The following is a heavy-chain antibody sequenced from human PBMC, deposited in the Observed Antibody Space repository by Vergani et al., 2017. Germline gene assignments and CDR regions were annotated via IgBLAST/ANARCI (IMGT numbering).Heavy chain of an antibody. D-gene: IGHD3-22*01. Sequence: EVQLLESGGGLVQPGGSLRLSCAASGFTFSSYAMSWVRQAPGKGLEWVSVISGSGGSTYYADSVKGRFTISRDNSKNTLYLKMNSLRAEETAVYDCAKDHTRQDYDDSSGYYDYWGQGTLVTVSS. J-gene: IGHJ4*02. V-gene: IGHV3-23*01. CDR1: GFTFSSYA. CDR3: AKDHTRQDYDDSSGYYDY. CDR2: ISGSGGST.